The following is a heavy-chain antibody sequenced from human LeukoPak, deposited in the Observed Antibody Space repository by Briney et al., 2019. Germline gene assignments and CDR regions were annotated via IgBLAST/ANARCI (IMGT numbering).Heavy chain of an antibody. CDR2: TIPIFGTA. D-gene: IGHD5-24*01. J-gene: IGHJ6*03. Sequence: SVKVSCKASGGTFSSYAISWVRQAPGQGLEWMGGTIPIFGTANYAQKFQGRVTITTDESTSTAYMELSSLRSEDTAVYYCARDGYNFGRYYYYYYMDVWGQGTLVTVSS. CDR1: GGTFSSYA. CDR3: ARDGYNFGRYYYYYYMDV. V-gene: IGHV1-69*05.